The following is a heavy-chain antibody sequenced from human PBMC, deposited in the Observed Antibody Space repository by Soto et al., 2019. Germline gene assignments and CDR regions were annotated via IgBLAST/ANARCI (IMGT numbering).Heavy chain of an antibody. V-gene: IGHV5-51*01. CDR3: ARQVLRYFDWPPLTGRWFDP. J-gene: IGHJ5*02. CDR2: IYPGDSDT. D-gene: IGHD3-9*01. Sequence: PGESLKISCKGSGYSFTSYWIGWVRQMPGKGLEWMGIIYPGDSDTRYSPPFQGQVTISADKSISTAYLQWSSLKASDTAMYYCARQVLRYFDWPPLTGRWFDPWGQGTLVTVSS. CDR1: GYSFTSYW.